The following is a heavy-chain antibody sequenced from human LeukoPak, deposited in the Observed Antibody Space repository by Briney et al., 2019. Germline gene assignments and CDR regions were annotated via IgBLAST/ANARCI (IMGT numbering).Heavy chain of an antibody. V-gene: IGHV3-23*01. CDR3: AKAPIAVAAHFDY. D-gene: IGHD6-19*01. CDR2: ISGSGGST. CDR1: GFTFSSDA. Sequence: GGSLRLSCAASGFTFSSDAMSWVRKAPGKGLEWVSAISGSGGSTYYADSVKDRFNISRDNSKNTLYLQMNSLRAEDRAIYYCAKAPIAVAAHFDYWGQGTLVTVSS. J-gene: IGHJ4*02.